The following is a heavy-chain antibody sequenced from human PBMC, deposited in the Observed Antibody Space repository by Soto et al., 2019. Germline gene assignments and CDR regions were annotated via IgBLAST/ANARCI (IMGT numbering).Heavy chain of an antibody. D-gene: IGHD3-16*01. V-gene: IGHV1-69*02. CDR2: IIPILGIA. CDR1: GGTFSSYT. CDR3: ARGWGYYGMDV. J-gene: IGHJ6*02. Sequence: QVQLVQSGAEVKKPGSSVKVSCKASGGTFSSYTISWVRQAPGQGLEWMGRIIPILGIANYAQKFQGRVTSTADKSTSTAYMELRSLRSEDTAVYYCARGWGYYGMDVWGQGTTVTVSS.